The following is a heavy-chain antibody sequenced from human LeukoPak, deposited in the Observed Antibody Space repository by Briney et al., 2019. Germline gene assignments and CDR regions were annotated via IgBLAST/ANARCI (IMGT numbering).Heavy chain of an antibody. CDR1: GGSFSGYY. CDR3: ARHGDYYDRKIDY. D-gene: IGHD3-22*01. J-gene: IGHJ4*02. V-gene: IGHV4-34*01. CDR2: INHSGST. Sequence: SGTLSLTCAVYGGSFSGYYWSWIRQPPGKGLEWIGEINHSGSTNYNPSLKSRVTISVDTSKNQFSLKLSSVTAADTAVYYCARHGDYYDRKIDYWGQGTLVTVSS.